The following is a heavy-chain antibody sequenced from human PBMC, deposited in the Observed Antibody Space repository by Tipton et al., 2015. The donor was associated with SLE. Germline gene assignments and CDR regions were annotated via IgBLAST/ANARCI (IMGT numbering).Heavy chain of an antibody. CDR1: GGSINNYY. Sequence: TLSLTCTVSGGSINNYYWSWIRQPPGKGLEWIGYIFHSGNAYYNPSLKSRVTISVDMSRNQFSLRLNSVTAADTALYYCARGEADVLHIWGQGTVVSISS. CDR2: IFHSGNA. CDR3: ARGEADVLHI. V-gene: IGHV4-59*12. J-gene: IGHJ3*02.